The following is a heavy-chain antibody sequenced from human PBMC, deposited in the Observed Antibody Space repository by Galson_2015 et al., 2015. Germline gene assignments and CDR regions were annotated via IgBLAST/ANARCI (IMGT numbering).Heavy chain of an antibody. D-gene: IGHD1-26*01. CDR1: GFTFSSYT. CDR2: ITGGSSVI. CDR3: ARDLGKF. Sequence: SLRLSCAGSGFTFSSYTMNWVRQAPGKGLEWVSYITGGSSVIYYADSVKGRFTISRDNARNSLYLQMNSLRDEDTAVYFCARDLGKFWGLGALVTVSS. J-gene: IGHJ4*02. V-gene: IGHV3-48*02.